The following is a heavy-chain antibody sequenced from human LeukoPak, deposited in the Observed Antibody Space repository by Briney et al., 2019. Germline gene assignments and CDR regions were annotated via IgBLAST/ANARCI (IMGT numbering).Heavy chain of an antibody. CDR2: ISSSSYI. CDR3: ARPLSWSGYYYFDY. D-gene: IGHD3-3*01. CDR1: GFTFSNYS. J-gene: IGHJ4*02. Sequence: KSGGSLRLSCAASGFTFSNYSMNWVRQAPGKGLEWVSSISSSSYIYYADSVKGRFTISRDNAKNSLYLQMNSLRAEDTAVYYCARPLSWSGYYYFDYWGQGTLVTVSS. V-gene: IGHV3-21*01.